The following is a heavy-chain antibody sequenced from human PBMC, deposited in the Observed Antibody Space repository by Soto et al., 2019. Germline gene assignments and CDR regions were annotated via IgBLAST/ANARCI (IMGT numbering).Heavy chain of an antibody. CDR3: AREGAVVGSAVYYGMDV. D-gene: IGHD2-15*01. J-gene: IGHJ6*02. CDR2: SSAYNGDT. Sequence: ASVKVSCKASGYPFTSYSFSWVRQAPGQGLEWMGWSSAYNGDTRYAQKFQGRVTMTADPYTDTAYMELRNLRSDDTGVYYCAREGAVVGSAVYYGMDVWGQGTMVTVS. CDR1: GYPFTSYS. V-gene: IGHV1-18*04.